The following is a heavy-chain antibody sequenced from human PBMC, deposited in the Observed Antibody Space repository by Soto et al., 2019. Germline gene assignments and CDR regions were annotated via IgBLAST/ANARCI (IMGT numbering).Heavy chain of an antibody. J-gene: IGHJ5*02. CDR2: IKPDESKK. Sequence: GGSLTLSCTASAFTFSDSWMTCVRQAAGKWLEWVARIKPDESKKKYEASVKGRFSISRDNAKNSMYLQMDSLRGEDTAVYYCLRGGSNYASWGQGTMVTVSS. CDR1: AFTFSDSW. CDR3: LRGGSNYAS. V-gene: IGHV3-7*01. D-gene: IGHD4-4*01.